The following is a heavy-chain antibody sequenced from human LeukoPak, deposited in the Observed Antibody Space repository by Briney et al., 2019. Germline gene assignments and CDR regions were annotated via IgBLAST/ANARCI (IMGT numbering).Heavy chain of an antibody. CDR2: IYYSGST. CDR3: AKRDDSGGNLVDL. J-gene: IGHJ4*02. V-gene: IGHV4-39*02. Sequence: SETLSLTCTVSVFSIRSGSHYWAWIRQPPGKGLEWIGSIYYSGSTYYNPSLENRVTISIDTSKNHFSLKLSSLSAADTSVYYCAKRDDSGGNLVDLWGQGTLVTVS. CDR1: VFSIRSGSHY. D-gene: IGHD3-22*01.